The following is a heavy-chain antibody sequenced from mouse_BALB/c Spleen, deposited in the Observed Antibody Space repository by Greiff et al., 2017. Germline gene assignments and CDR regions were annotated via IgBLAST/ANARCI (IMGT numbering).Heavy chain of an antibody. CDR2: ILPGSGST. Sequence: QVQLQHSGAELMKPGASVKISCKATGYTFSSYWIEWVKQRPGHGLEWIGEILPGSGSTNYNEKFKGKATFTADTSSNTAYMQLSSLTSEDSAVYYCARGSNYYAMDYWGQGTSVTVSS. CDR3: ARGSNYYAMDY. V-gene: IGHV1-9*01. CDR1: GYTFSSYW. D-gene: IGHD5-1*01. J-gene: IGHJ4*01.